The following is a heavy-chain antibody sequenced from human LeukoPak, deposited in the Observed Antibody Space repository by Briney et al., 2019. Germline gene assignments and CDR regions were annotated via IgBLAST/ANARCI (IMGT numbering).Heavy chain of an antibody. D-gene: IGHD5-12*01. J-gene: IGHJ3*02. CDR1: GYTFTSYA. Sequence: ASVKVSCKASGYTFTSYAMNWVRQAPGQGLEWMGWINTNTGNPTYAQGFTGRFVFSLDTSVSTAYLQISSLKAEDTAVYYCASDYSGYDYEAFDIWGQGTMVTVSS. CDR2: INTNTGNP. V-gene: IGHV7-4-1*02. CDR3: ASDYSGYDYEAFDI.